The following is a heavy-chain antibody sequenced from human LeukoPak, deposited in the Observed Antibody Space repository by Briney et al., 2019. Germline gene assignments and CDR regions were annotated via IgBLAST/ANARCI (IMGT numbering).Heavy chain of an antibody. CDR1: GGSINNYY. CDR2: IYYSGIT. CDR3: AIKIRIAAAGYFDY. D-gene: IGHD6-13*01. J-gene: IGHJ4*02. V-gene: IGHV4-59*12. Sequence: SETLSLTCTVSGGSINNYYWSWIRQPPGKGLEWIGYIYYSGITNYNPSLKSRVTISVDTSKNQFSLKLSSVTAADTAVYYCAIKIRIAAAGYFDYWGQGTLVTVSS.